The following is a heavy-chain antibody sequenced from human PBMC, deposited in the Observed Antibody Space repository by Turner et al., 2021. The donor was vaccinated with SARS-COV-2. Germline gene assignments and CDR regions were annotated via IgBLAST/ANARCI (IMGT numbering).Heavy chain of an antibody. Sequence: QVQLVESGGGVVQPGRSLRLSCAASGFTFSSDDMHWVRQAPGKGLEWVAVIWYDGSNKYYADSVKGRFTISRDNSKNTLYLQMNSLRAEDTAVYYCARQTDSSTWQTYYFDYWGQGTLVTVSS. CDR2: IWYDGSNK. J-gene: IGHJ4*02. CDR3: ARQTDSSTWQTYYFDY. CDR1: GFTFSSDD. D-gene: IGHD6-13*01. V-gene: IGHV3-33*01.